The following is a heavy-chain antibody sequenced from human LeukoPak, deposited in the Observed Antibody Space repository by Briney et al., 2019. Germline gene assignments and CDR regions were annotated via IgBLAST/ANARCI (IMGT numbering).Heavy chain of an antibody. J-gene: IGHJ4*02. CDR2: ISSSGGSI. CDR1: GFTFSTYE. Sequence: GGSLRLSCAASGFTFSTYEMNWVRQAPGKGLEWVSYISSSGGSIYYADSVKGRFTISRDNAKNSLYLQMNSLRAEDTAVYYCARDLEYSSSSAYFDYWGQGTLVTVSS. D-gene: IGHD6-6*01. CDR3: ARDLEYSSSSAYFDY. V-gene: IGHV3-48*03.